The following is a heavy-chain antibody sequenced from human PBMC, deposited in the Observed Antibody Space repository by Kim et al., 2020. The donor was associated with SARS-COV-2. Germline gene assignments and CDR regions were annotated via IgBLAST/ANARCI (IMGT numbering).Heavy chain of an antibody. J-gene: IGHJ4*02. Sequence: GGSLRLSCKLSDLTVNANAMGWVRQAPGKGLEWVSLLYSGGDAYYTDSVEGRFAISTDHLKNTVYLQMDSLRVEDTAIYYCVRCIYGFYLDYWGQGTLVTVSS. CDR3: VRCIYGFYLDY. CDR1: DLTVNANA. CDR2: LYSGGDA. D-gene: IGHD3-10*01. V-gene: IGHV3-53*01.